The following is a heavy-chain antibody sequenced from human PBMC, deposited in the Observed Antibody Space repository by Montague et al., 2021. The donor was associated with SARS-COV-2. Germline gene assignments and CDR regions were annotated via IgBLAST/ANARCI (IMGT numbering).Heavy chain of an antibody. CDR2: MFPSGRT. Sequence: TLSLTCSVSGGSISSGDHYWSWIRQPAGKGLQWIGRMFPSGRTNYNPSLNSRVTISVDTSKNQFSLDVRSVTATDTATYFCARAKVTTSVFDHWGHG. V-gene: IGHV4-61*02. CDR3: ARAKVTTSVFDH. CDR1: GGSISSGDHY. J-gene: IGHJ4*01. D-gene: IGHD4-17*01.